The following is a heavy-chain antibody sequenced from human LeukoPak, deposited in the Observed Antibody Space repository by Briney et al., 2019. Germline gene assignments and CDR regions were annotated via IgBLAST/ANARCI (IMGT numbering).Heavy chain of an antibody. J-gene: IGHJ4*02. CDR1: GFTFTSSA. CDR2: IVVGSGNT. CDR3: AADRWVGATTFDY. D-gene: IGHD1-26*01. Sequence: SVHVSCKASGFTFTSSAMQWVRQARGHHLDGIGWIVVGSGNTNYAQKFQERVTITRDMSTSTAYMELSSLRSEDTAVYYCAADRWVGATTFDYWGQGTLVTVSS. V-gene: IGHV1-58*02.